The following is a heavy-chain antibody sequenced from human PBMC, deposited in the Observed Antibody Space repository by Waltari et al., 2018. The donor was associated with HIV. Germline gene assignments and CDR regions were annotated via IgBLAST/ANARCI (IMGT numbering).Heavy chain of an antibody. Sequence: QVHLVQSGAELRKPGASVTVSCKASGYNFTNYGITWVRQAPGQGFEWMGWSSGYNGDTKYAQKVRGVVTVTRDTSTSTAYLGMGSLGFADTAVYYCARDHEYGSSGYYSDYWGQGTLVTVSS. CDR2: SSGYNGDT. J-gene: IGHJ4*02. CDR3: ARDHEYGSSGYYSDY. V-gene: IGHV1-18*01. D-gene: IGHD3-22*01. CDR1: GYNFTNYG.